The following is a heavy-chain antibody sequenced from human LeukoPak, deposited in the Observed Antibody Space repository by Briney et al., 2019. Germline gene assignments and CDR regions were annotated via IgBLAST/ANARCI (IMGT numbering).Heavy chain of an antibody. V-gene: IGHV3-21*01. Sequence: SGGSLRLSCAASGFTFSSYSMNWVRQAPGKGLEWVSSISSSSSYIYYADSVKGRFTISRDNAKNSLYLQMNSLRAEDTAVYYCAREKPGSSWYHAAYYFDYWGQGTLVTVSS. CDR2: ISSSSSYI. CDR3: AREKPGSSWYHAAYYFDY. D-gene: IGHD6-13*01. J-gene: IGHJ4*02. CDR1: GFTFSSYS.